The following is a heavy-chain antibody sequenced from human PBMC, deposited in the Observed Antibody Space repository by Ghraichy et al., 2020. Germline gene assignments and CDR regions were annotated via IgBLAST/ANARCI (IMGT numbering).Heavy chain of an antibody. J-gene: IGHJ4*02. V-gene: IGHV3-53*01. CDR2: IYSGGIT. Sequence: LNISCAASGFIVSSYYMSWVRQAPGKGLEWVSVIYSGGITTYADSVQGRFRISRDNAKNSLYLEMNSLRAEDTAVYFCARDRFVGLEWLFQRAYYFDYWGQGTLVTVSS. D-gene: IGHD3-3*01. CDR3: ARDRFVGLEWLFQRAYYFDY. CDR1: GFIVSSYY.